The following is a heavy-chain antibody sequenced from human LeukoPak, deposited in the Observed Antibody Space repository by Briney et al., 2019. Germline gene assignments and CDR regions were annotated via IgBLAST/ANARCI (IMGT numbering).Heavy chain of an antibody. Sequence: SETLSLTCTVSGGSISSSRYYWGWIRHPPGKGLEWIGSIYYSGSTYYNPSLKSRVTISVDTSKNQFSLKLSSVTAADTAVYYCARVGGGELPGGPLWGQGTMVTVSS. V-gene: IGHV4-39*01. D-gene: IGHD1-26*01. CDR3: ARVGGGELPGGPL. J-gene: IGHJ3*01. CDR1: GGSISSSRYY. CDR2: IYYSGST.